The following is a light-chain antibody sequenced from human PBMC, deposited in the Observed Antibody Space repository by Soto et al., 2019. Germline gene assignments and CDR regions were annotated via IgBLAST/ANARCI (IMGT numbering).Light chain of an antibody. V-gene: IGLV1-40*01. CDR3: QQYGSSPRA. J-gene: IGLJ3*02. CDR1: SSNIGAGYD. CDR2: GNS. Sequence: QSVLTQPPSVSGAPGQRVTISCTGSSSNIGAGYDVHWYQQLPGTAPKLLIYGNSRTTGIPDRFSGSGSGTDFTLTISRLEPEDFAVYYCQQYGSSPRAFGQGTK.